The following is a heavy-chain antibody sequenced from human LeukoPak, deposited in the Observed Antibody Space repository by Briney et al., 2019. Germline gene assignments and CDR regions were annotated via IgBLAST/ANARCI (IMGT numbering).Heavy chain of an antibody. V-gene: IGHV1-8*01. CDR2: MNPNSGNT. D-gene: IGHD3-16*01. J-gene: IGHJ4*02. CDR1: GYTFTSYD. Sequence: ASVKVSCKASGYTFTSYDINWVRQATGQGLEWMGWMNPNSGNTGYAQKFQGRVTMTRNTSISTAYMELSSLRSEDTAVYYCARGFRYYDYVPYWGQGTLVTVSS. CDR3: ARGFRYYDYVPY.